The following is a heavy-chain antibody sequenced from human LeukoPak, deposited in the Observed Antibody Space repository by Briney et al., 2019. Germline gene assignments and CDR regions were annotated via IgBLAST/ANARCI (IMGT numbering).Heavy chain of an antibody. CDR2: ISSSSSYI. Sequence: GGSLRLSCAASGFTFSSYSMNWVRQAPGKGLEWVSSISSSSSYIYYADSVKGRFTISRDNAKNSLYLQMNSLRAEDTAVYYCAGAYLRYFDWLSPNYFDYWGQGTLVTVSS. D-gene: IGHD3-9*01. CDR3: AGAYLRYFDWLSPNYFDY. V-gene: IGHV3-21*01. J-gene: IGHJ4*02. CDR1: GFTFSSYS.